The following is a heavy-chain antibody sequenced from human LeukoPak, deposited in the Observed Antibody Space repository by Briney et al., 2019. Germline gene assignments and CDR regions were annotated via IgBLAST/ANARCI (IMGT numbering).Heavy chain of an antibody. Sequence: ASVKVSCKASGGTFSSYAISWVRQAPGQGLEWMGGIIPIFGTANYAQKFQGRVTITADESTSTAYMELSSLRSDDTAVYYCARDPHYDFWSGSTTIYGMDVWGQGTTVTVSS. D-gene: IGHD3-3*01. CDR2: IIPIFGTA. CDR3: ARDPHYDFWSGSTTIYGMDV. CDR1: GGTFSSYA. J-gene: IGHJ6*02. V-gene: IGHV1-69*13.